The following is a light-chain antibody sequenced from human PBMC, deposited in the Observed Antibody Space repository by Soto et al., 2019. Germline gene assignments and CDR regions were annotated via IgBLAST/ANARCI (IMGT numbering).Light chain of an antibody. CDR2: EVS. Sequence: QSALTQPASVSGSPGQSITISCSGTSSDAGSYDHVAWYQQFPGKTPKLMIYEVSNRPSGVSSRFSGSKSGNTASLTISGLQAEDEADYYCISYTGSSTSYVFGSGTKLTVL. J-gene: IGLJ1*01. V-gene: IGLV2-14*01. CDR3: ISYTGSSTSYV. CDR1: SSDAGSYDH.